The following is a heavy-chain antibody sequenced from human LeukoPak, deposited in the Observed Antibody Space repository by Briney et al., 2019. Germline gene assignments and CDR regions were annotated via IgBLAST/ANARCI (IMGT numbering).Heavy chain of an antibody. CDR1: SGSISSSSYY. Sequence: SETLSLTCTVSSGSISSSSYYWGWIRQPLGKGLERIGSIYYSGSTYYNPSLKSRVTISVDTSKNQFSLKLSSVTAADTAVYYCARSPYMVRGLVDWFDPWGQGTLVTVSS. CDR3: ARSPYMVRGLVDWFDP. V-gene: IGHV4-39*01. D-gene: IGHD3-10*01. J-gene: IGHJ5*02. CDR2: IYYSGST.